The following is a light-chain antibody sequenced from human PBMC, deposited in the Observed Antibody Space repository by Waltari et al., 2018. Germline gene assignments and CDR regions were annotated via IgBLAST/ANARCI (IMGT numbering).Light chain of an antibody. CDR2: RNN. J-gene: IGLJ1*01. Sequence: QSVMTQPPSASGTPGQRVSISCSGSNSNLGSNYLYWYQQLPGAAPKLLIFRNNQPPSGVPRRFSGSKYGTSAFLAISELRSEDEAVYYCASWDDSHYVFGTGTKLTVL. CDR1: NSNLGSNY. V-gene: IGLV1-47*01. CDR3: ASWDDSHYV.